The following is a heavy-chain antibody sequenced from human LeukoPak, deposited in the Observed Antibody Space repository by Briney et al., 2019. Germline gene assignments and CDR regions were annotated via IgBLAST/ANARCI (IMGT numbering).Heavy chain of an antibody. Sequence: GGSLRLACAASGFTVSSNYMSWIRQAPGKGLEWVSVIYSGGSTYYAESVKGRFTISRDNSKNTLFLQMNGLRAEDTAVYYCARGSSGTYDMGYWGQGTLVTVSS. D-gene: IGHD1-26*01. CDR2: IYSGGST. CDR1: GFTVSSNY. CDR3: ARGSSGTYDMGY. J-gene: IGHJ4*02. V-gene: IGHV3-66*01.